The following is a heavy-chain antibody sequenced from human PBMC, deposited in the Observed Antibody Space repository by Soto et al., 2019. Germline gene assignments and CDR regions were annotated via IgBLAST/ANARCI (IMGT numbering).Heavy chain of an antibody. D-gene: IGHD3-16*01. J-gene: IGHJ4*02. CDR2: ISYDGSNK. CDR1: GFTFSSYG. CDR3: ARALLISFYDRYDHEYYFDY. V-gene: IGHV3-30*03. Sequence: QVQLVESGGGVVQPGKSLGLSCAASGFTFSSYGIHWVRQAPGKGLEWVAVISYDGSNKNYADSVKGRFTISRDDSKNAVYLQMNSLRAEDTAMYFCARALLISFYDRYDHEYYFDYWGQGTLVTVSS.